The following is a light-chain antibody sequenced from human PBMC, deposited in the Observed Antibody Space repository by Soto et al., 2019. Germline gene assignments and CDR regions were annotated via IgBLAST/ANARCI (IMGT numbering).Light chain of an antibody. CDR2: GAS. CDR1: QSVSSN. V-gene: IGKV3-15*01. J-gene: IGKJ4*01. Sequence: EIVMTQSPATLSVSPEERATLSCRASQSVSSNLAWYQQKPGQAPRLLIYGASTRATGIPARFSGSGSGTEFTLTISSLQSEDFAVYSCQHYNNWPPLTFGGGTKVEIK. CDR3: QHYNNWPPLT.